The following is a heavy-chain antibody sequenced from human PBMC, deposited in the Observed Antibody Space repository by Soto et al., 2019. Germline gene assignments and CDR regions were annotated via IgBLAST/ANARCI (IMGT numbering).Heavy chain of an antibody. V-gene: IGHV4-61*01. D-gene: IGHD2-2*01. CDR2: IYSGGST. CDR3: AKFVRSCSATTCSTRADV. J-gene: IGHJ6*02. Sequence: SETLSLTCTVSGGFVNSDTHSWSWIRQTPGKRLEWIGFIYSGGSTKNPSLRSRVTMSVDTSKNQFSLKLRSVIVADTAVYHCAKFVRSCSATTCSTRADVWGQGITVTVSS. CDR1: GGFVNSDTHS.